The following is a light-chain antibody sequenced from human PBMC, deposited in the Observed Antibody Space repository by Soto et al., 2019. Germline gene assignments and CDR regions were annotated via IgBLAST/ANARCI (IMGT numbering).Light chain of an antibody. CDR2: DAS. CDR1: QSVSSH. J-gene: IGKJ5*01. CDR3: QQRGKWIT. Sequence: EIVLTQSPATLSLSPVERATLSCSSSQSVSSHLAWYQQRPGQAPRLLIYDASNRATGIPARFSGSGSGTDFTLTISSLETEDFAVYYCQQRGKWITFGQGTRLEIK. V-gene: IGKV3-11*01.